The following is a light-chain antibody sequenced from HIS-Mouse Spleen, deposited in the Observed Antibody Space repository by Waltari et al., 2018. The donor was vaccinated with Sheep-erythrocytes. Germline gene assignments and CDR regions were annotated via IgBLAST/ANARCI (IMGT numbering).Light chain of an antibody. J-gene: IGKJ3*01. CDR3: QQSYSTPQFT. CDR2: AAG. CDR1: QGISSW. Sequence: DIQMTQSPSSVSASVGDRVTITCRASQGISSWLAWYQQKPGKAPKRLSYAAGGVQSGVPSRFSGSGSGTDFTLTISSLQPEDFATYYCQQSYSTPQFTFGPGTKVDIK. V-gene: IGKV1-12*01.